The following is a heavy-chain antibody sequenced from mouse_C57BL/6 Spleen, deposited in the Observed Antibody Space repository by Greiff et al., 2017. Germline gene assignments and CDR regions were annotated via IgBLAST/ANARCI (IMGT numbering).Heavy chain of an antibody. J-gene: IGHJ2*01. CDR3: RRWDYPYYFDY. CDR1: GYTFTDYE. D-gene: IGHD2-4*01. Sequence: QVQLQQSGAELVRPGASVTLSCKASGYTFTDYEMHWVKQTPVHGLEWIGAIDPETGGTAYNQKFKGKAILTADKSSSTAYMELRSLTSEVSAVYYCRRWDYPYYFDYWGQGTTVTVSS. CDR2: IDPETGGT. V-gene: IGHV1-15*01.